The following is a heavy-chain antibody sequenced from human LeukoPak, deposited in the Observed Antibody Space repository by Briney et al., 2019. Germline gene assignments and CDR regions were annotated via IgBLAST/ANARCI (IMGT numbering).Heavy chain of an antibody. CDR2: ISWSSSAI. Sequence: GGSLRLSCEASGFTFSSRSMNWVRQAPGKGLEWISYISWSSSAIYYADSVKGRFTISRDNAKNSVYLQMSSLRDEDTAVYYCARVVTWFDPWGQGSLVTVSS. CDR1: GFTFSSRS. V-gene: IGHV3-48*02. CDR3: ARVVTWFDP. J-gene: IGHJ5*02.